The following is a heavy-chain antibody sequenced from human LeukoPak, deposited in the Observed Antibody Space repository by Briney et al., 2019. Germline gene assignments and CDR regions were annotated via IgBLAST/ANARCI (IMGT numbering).Heavy chain of an antibody. CDR2: IKQDGSEK. D-gene: IGHD2-15*01. Sequence: GGSLRLSCEASGFTFSSYWMSWVRQAPGKGLEWVANIKQDGSEKFYVDSVKGRFTISRDNAKNTLYLQMNSLRAEDTAVYYCARGLPRFDYWGQGTLVTVSS. V-gene: IGHV3-7*01. CDR3: ARGLPRFDY. J-gene: IGHJ4*02. CDR1: GFTFSSYW.